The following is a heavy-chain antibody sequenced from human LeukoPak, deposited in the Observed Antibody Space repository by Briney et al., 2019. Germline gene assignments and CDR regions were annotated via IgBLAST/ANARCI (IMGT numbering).Heavy chain of an antibody. CDR3: ARGHTAVTRHFDF. V-gene: IGHV3-21*01. CDR2: ISSGSSAI. D-gene: IGHD4-17*01. Sequence: GGSLRLSCEASGFTFTTYSMTWVHQAPGKGLEWVSIISSGSSAIFSADALKGRFTISRDDAKNLLYLDMNSLRAEDTAVYYFARGHTAVTRHFDFLGQGTLVTVSS. CDR1: GFTFTTYS. J-gene: IGHJ4*02.